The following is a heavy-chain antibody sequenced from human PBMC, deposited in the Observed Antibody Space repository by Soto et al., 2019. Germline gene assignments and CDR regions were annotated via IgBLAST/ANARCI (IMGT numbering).Heavy chain of an antibody. CDR3: ARRGGGVVLAATTPFDY. V-gene: IGHV4-4*02. D-gene: IGHD2-15*01. CDR2: IYHSGDT. J-gene: IGHJ4*02. Sequence: QVPLQESGPRLVRPSGTLSLTCTVSSGSISTANWWSWVRQPPGRGLEWIGEIYHSGDTNYNLSLKSRVTLSVDKSKNQFSPRLTSVTAADTAMYYCARRGGGVVLAATTPFDYWGQGNLVTVSP. CDR1: SGSISTANW.